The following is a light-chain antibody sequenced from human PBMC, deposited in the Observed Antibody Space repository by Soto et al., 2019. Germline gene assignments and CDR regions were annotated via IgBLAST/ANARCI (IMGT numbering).Light chain of an antibody. CDR1: QGISSS. CDR2: DAS. J-gene: IGKJ2*01. V-gene: IGKV1-13*02. CDR3: QPFNSYPRMYT. Sequence: AIQLTQSPSSLSASVGDRVTITCRASQGISSSLAWYQQKPGKAPKLLIYDASSLESGVPSRFRGSGSGTDFTLTISSLQPEDFATYYCQPFNSYPRMYTFGQGNKLEIK.